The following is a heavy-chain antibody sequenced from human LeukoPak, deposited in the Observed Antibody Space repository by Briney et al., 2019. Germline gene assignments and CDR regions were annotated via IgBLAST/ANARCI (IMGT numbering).Heavy chain of an antibody. CDR1: GYTFTSYD. V-gene: IGHV1-8*01. CDR2: MNPNSGNT. D-gene: IGHD2-15*01. CDR3: AREASVAASHWFDP. Sequence: ASVKVSCTASGYTFTSYDINWARQATGQGLEWMGWMNPNSGNTGYAQKFQGRDTMTRNTSISTAYMELSSLRSEDTAVYYCAREASVAASHWFDPWGQGTLVTVSS. J-gene: IGHJ5*02.